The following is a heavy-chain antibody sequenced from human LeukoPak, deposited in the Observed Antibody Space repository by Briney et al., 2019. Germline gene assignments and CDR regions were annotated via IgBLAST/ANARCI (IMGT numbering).Heavy chain of an antibody. Sequence: KPSETLSLTCTVSGGSISSYYWSWIRQPAGKGLEWIGRIYTSGSTNYNPSLKSRVTMSVDTSKNQFSLKLSSVTAADTAVYYCARGSICSSTSCYRLSPKYYFDYWGQGTLVTVSS. CDR2: IYTSGST. J-gene: IGHJ4*02. V-gene: IGHV4-4*07. D-gene: IGHD2-2*01. CDR3: ARGSICSSTSCYRLSPKYYFDY. CDR1: GGSISSYY.